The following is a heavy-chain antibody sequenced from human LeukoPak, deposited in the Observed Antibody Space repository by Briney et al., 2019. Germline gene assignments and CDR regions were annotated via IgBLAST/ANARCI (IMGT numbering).Heavy chain of an antibody. J-gene: IGHJ5*02. D-gene: IGHD2-15*01. Sequence: TGGSLRLSCAASGFTFSSYAMSWVRQAPGKGLEWVSAISGSGGSTYYADSVKGRFTISRDNSKNTLYLQMNSLRAEDTAVYYCAKVWGDIVVVVAASPSHWFDPWGQGTLVTVSS. CDR2: ISGSGGST. V-gene: IGHV3-23*01. CDR3: AKVWGDIVVVVAASPSHWFDP. CDR1: GFTFSSYA.